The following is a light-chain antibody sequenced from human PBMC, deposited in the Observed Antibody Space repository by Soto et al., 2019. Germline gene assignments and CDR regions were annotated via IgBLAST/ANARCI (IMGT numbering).Light chain of an antibody. V-gene: IGKV3-20*01. J-gene: IGKJ1*01. Sequence: EIVLTQSPGTLSLSRGERATLSCSASQSVRSNFLAWYQQKPGQAPRLLIYGASNRATGIPDRFSGSGSGTDFTLTITRLEPEDFAMYYCQRYDSFRTFGQGTTVDIK. CDR2: GAS. CDR1: QSVRSNF. CDR3: QRYDSFRT.